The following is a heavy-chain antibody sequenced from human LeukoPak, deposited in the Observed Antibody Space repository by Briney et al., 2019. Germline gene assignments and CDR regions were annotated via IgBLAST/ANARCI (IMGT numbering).Heavy chain of an antibody. D-gene: IGHD3-22*01. Sequence: SETLSLTCTVSGGSISSYYWSWIRQPPGKGLEWIGYIYYSGSTNYNPSLKSRVTMSVDTSKNQFSLKLSSVTAADTAVYYCARVKKDSSGYYYLWAFDIWGQGTMVTVSS. CDR3: ARVKKDSSGYYYLWAFDI. V-gene: IGHV4-59*12. CDR2: IYYSGST. CDR1: GGSISSYY. J-gene: IGHJ3*02.